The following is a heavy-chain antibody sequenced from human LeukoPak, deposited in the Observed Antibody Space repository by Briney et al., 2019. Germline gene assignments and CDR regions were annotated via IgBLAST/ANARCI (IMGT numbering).Heavy chain of an antibody. CDR1: GASFSGYY. CDR2: INHSGST. CDR3: ARSAAFYYGSGRPTYGMDV. D-gene: IGHD3-10*01. J-gene: IGHJ6*02. Sequence: SEPLSLTGAVYGASFSGYYWSWIRQPPGKGVEWIGEINHSGSTNYNPSLKSRVTISVDTSKNQLSLKLSSVTAADTAVYYCARSAAFYYGSGRPTYGMDVWGQGTTVTVSS. V-gene: IGHV4-34*01.